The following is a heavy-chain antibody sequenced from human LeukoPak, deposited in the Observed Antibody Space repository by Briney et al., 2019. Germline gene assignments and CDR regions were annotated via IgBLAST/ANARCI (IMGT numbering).Heavy chain of an antibody. Sequence: GGSLRLSCAASGFTFSSCAMSWVRQAPGKGLEWVSTISSGGSTYYADSVKGRFTISRDNSKNTLSLQMSSLRAEDTAVYYCAKRPLVVGAKYFDYWGQGTLVTVSS. V-gene: IGHV3-23*01. CDR1: GFTFSSCA. CDR2: ISSGGST. J-gene: IGHJ4*02. D-gene: IGHD2-15*01. CDR3: AKRPLVVGAKYFDY.